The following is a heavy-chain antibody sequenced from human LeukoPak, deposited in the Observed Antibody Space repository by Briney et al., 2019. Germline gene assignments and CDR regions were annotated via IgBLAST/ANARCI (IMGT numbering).Heavy chain of an antibody. V-gene: IGHV3-30*18. Sequence: GGSLKLSCAASGFTFSSYGMHWVRQAPGKGLEWVAVISYDGSNKYYADSVKGRFTISRDNSKNTLYLQMNSLRAEDTAVYYCAKDIRWELAAAGVFDYWGQGTLVTVSS. CDR1: GFTFSSYG. CDR2: ISYDGSNK. J-gene: IGHJ4*02. CDR3: AKDIRWELAAAGVFDY. D-gene: IGHD6-13*01.